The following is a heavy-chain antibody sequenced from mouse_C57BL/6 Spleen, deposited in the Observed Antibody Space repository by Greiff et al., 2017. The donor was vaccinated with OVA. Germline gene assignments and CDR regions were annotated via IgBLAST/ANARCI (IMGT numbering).Heavy chain of an antibody. CDR1: GYTFTSYW. Sequence: VQLQQPGAELVKPGASVKLSCKASGYTFTSYWMQWVKQRPGQGLEWIGEIDPSDSYTNYNQKFKGKATLTVDTSSSTAYMQLSSLTSEDSAVYYCARGYYDSSMDYWGQGTSVTVSS. V-gene: IGHV1-50*01. J-gene: IGHJ4*01. CDR3: ARGYYDSSMDY. D-gene: IGHD2-4*01. CDR2: IDPSDSYT.